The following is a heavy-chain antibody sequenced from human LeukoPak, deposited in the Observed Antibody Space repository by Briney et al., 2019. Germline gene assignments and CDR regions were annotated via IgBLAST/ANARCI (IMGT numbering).Heavy chain of an antibody. D-gene: IGHD6-13*01. CDR2: INPSGGST. CDR3: AKGREVAAAGTGLDY. Sequence: GASVKVSCKASGYTFTSYYMHWVRQAPGQGLEWMGIINPSGGSTSYAQKFQGRVTMTRDTSTSTVYMELSSLRSEDTAVYYCAKGREVAAAGTGLDYWGQGTLVTVSS. V-gene: IGHV1-46*01. CDR1: GYTFTSYY. J-gene: IGHJ4*02.